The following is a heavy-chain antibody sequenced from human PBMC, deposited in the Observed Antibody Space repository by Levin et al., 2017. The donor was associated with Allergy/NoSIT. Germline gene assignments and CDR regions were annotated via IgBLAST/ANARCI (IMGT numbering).Heavy chain of an antibody. CDR1: GFTFSSYG. CDR3: AKDFWVSGRRTGYFDY. V-gene: IGHV3-30*18. Sequence: GGSLRLSCAASGFTFSSYGMHWVRQAPGKGLEWVAVISYDGSNKYYADSVKGRFTISRDNSKNTLYLQMNSLRAEDTAVYYCAKDFWVSGRRTGYFDYWGQGTLVTVSS. D-gene: IGHD1-26*01. J-gene: IGHJ4*02. CDR2: ISYDGSNK.